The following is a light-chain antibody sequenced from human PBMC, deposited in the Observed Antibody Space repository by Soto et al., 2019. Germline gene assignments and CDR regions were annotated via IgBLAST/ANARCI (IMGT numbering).Light chain of an antibody. J-gene: IGLJ1*01. CDR2: DVS. Sequence: QSVLTQPRSVSGSPGRSVTISCTGTSSAVGGYNYVSWYQQHPGKAPKLMIYDVSKRPSGVPDRFSGSKSGNTASLTISGLQAEDEADYYCCSYAGSYTYVFGTGTKVTV. CDR1: SSAVGGYNY. CDR3: CSYAGSYTYV. V-gene: IGLV2-11*01.